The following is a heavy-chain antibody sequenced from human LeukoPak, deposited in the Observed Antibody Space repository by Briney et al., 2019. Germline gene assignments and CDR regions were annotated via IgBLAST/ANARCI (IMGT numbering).Heavy chain of an antibody. J-gene: IGHJ4*02. CDR1: GGSFSGYY. CDR2: INHSGNT. D-gene: IGHD3-16*02. CDR3: AREIICGTYRRLYYFDT. Sequence: SETLSLTCGVSGGSFSGYYWNWIRQSPEKGLEWVGEINHSGNTRYNPSLRSRITMSVDTSRNHFSLKLSSVTAADTAVYFCAREIICGTYRRLYYFDTWGQGTLVTVSS. V-gene: IGHV4-34*01.